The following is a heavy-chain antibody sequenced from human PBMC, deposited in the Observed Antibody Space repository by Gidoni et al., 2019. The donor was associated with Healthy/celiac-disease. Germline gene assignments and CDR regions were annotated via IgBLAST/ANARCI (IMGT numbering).Heavy chain of an antibody. J-gene: IGHJ3*02. CDR3: ARDRIVGATTSAFDI. CDR1: GGSISSYY. D-gene: IGHD1-26*01. Sequence: QVHLPESGPGLVKPSETLSLTCTVSGGSISSYYWSWIRQPPGKGLEWIGYIYYSGSTNYNPSLKSRVTISVDTSKNQFSLKLSSVTAADTAVYYCARDRIVGATTSAFDIWGQGTMVTVSS. V-gene: IGHV4-59*01. CDR2: IYYSGST.